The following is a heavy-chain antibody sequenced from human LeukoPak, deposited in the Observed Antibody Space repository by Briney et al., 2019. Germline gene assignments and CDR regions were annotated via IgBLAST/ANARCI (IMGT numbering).Heavy chain of an antibody. CDR1: GHTFTGYY. Sequence: ASVKVSCKASGHTFTGYYMHWVRQAPGQGLEWMGWINPNSGGTNYAQKFQGRVTMTRDTSISTAYMELSRLRSDDTAVYYCARVPDGYSYGYVDYWGQGTLVTVSS. CDR3: ARVPDGYSYGYVDY. CDR2: INPNSGGT. J-gene: IGHJ4*02. V-gene: IGHV1-2*02. D-gene: IGHD5-18*01.